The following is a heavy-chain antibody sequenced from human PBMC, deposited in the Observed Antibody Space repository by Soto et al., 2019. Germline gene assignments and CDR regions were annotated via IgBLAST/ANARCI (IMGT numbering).Heavy chain of an antibody. J-gene: IGHJ4*02. D-gene: IGHD3-22*01. CDR3: ARAFDYMIPTVY. Sequence: EVLLVESGGGLVQPGGSLRLSCAASGFTFSSYWMYWVRQAPGKGLVWLSRINGDGSYTSYADSVKGRFTISRDNAKNTLYLQMHSLRAEDTALYYCARAFDYMIPTVYWGQGTLVTVSS. CDR1: GFTFSSYW. V-gene: IGHV3-74*01. CDR2: INGDGSYT.